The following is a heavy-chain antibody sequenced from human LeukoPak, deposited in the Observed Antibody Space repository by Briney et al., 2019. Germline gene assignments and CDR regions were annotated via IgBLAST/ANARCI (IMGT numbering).Heavy chain of an antibody. Sequence: GGFLRLSCAASGFTFSSYAMTWVRQAPGMGLEWVSTIVASGGSTYYADSVKGRFTISRDSSKNTLFLRMNRLRAEDTALYYCGKVAVAPGRGGAYFDLGAREPRVAVPS. D-gene: IGHD3-10*01. J-gene: IGHJ4*02. V-gene: IGHV3-23*01. CDR3: GKVAVAPGRGGAYFDL. CDR1: GFTFSSYA. CDR2: IVASGGST.